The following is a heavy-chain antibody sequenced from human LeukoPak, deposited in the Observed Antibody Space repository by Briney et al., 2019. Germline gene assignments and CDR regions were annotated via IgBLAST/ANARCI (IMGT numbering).Heavy chain of an antibody. Sequence: PGGSLRLSCAASGFTFSRYVMNWVRQVPGRRPDWVSSISATGGEIFYADSVKGRFTISRDNSNNMVYLQMDSLRTDDTALYYCVRGDIYTTSSWGAFDIWGQGTLVTVSS. J-gene: IGHJ3*02. V-gene: IGHV3-23*01. CDR2: ISATGGEI. CDR1: GFTFSRYV. CDR3: VRGDIYTTSSWGAFDI. D-gene: IGHD6-6*01.